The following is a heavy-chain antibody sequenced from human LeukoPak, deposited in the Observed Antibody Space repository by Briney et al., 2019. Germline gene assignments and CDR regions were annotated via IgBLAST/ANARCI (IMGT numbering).Heavy chain of an antibody. V-gene: IGHV1-69*13. CDR3: ASRAYYDSSGYRDY. CDR1: GGTFSRYA. J-gene: IGHJ4*02. Sequence: SVKVSCKASGGTFSRYAISWERQAPGRGLEWMGGIIPIFGTANYAQKFQGRVTITADESTSTAYMELSSLRSEDTAVYYCASRAYYDSSGYRDYWGQGTLVTVSS. D-gene: IGHD3-22*01. CDR2: IIPIFGTA.